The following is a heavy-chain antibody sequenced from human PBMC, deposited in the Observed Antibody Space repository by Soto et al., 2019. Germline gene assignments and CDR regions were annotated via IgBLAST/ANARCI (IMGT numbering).Heavy chain of an antibody. CDR2: ISAYNGNT. D-gene: IGHD2-2*01. J-gene: IGHJ6*02. Sequence: QVQLVQSGAEVKKPGASVKVSCKASGYTFTSYGISWVRQAPGQGLEWMGWISAYNGNTNYAQKLQGRVTMTTDTSTSTAYMELRSLRSDDTAVYYCASWLLVPAAPRIGYYYGMDVWGQGTTVTVSS. CDR1: GYTFTSYG. V-gene: IGHV1-18*01. CDR3: ASWLLVPAAPRIGYYYGMDV.